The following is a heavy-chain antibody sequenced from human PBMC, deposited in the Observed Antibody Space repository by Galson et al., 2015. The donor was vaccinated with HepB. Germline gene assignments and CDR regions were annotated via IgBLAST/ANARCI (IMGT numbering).Heavy chain of an antibody. CDR2: IWYDGSNK. D-gene: IGHD3-10*01. CDR1: GFTFSSYG. Sequence: LRLSCAASGFTFSSYGMHWVRQAPGKGLEWVAVIWYDGSNKYYADSVKGRFTISRDNSKNTLYLQMNSLRAEDTAVYYCAKPEGVLLWFGDPSMGAFDIWGQGTMVTVSS. V-gene: IGHV3-33*06. J-gene: IGHJ3*02. CDR3: AKPEGVLLWFGDPSMGAFDI.